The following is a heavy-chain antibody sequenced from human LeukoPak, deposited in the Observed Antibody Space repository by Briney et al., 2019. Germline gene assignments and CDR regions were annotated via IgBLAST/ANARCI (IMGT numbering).Heavy chain of an antibody. Sequence: PSQTLSLTCTVSGGSISSGSYYWSWIRQPAGKGLEWIGRIYTSGSTNYNPSLKSRVTISVDTSKNQFSLKLSSVTAADTAVYYCAASPGGSYLEPYFDYWGQGTLVTVSS. V-gene: IGHV4-61*02. CDR3: AASPGGSYLEPYFDY. CDR2: IYTSGST. D-gene: IGHD1-26*01. CDR1: GGSISSGSYY. J-gene: IGHJ4*02.